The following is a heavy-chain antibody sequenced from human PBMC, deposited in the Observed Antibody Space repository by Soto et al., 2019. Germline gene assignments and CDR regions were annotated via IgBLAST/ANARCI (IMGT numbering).Heavy chain of an antibody. CDR2: INSDGSST. CDR3: ARTKGVWSGYDYFDY. V-gene: IGHV3-74*01. CDR1: GFTFSSYW. Sequence: GGSLRLSCAASGFTFSSYWMHWVRQAPGKGLVWVSRINSDGSSTIYADSVKGRFTISRDNAKNTLYLQMNSLRAEDNAGNYCARTKGVWSGYDYFDYWGQGTLVTVSS. J-gene: IGHJ4*02. D-gene: IGHD3-3*01.